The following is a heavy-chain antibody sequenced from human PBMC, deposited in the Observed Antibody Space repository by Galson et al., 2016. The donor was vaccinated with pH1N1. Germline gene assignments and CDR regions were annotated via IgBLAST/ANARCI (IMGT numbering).Heavy chain of an antibody. D-gene: IGHD3-9*01. CDR3: ARRYFDY. CDR2: INQDGDKK. CDR1: GFNFSNYR. V-gene: IGHV3-7*01. J-gene: IGHJ4*02. Sequence: SLRLSCAASGFNFSNYRMQWVRQAPGKGLQWVANINQDGDKKYYVGSVEGRFTISRDNAKNSLYLQMDNLRDEDTAMYFCARRYFDYWGQGALVTVSS.